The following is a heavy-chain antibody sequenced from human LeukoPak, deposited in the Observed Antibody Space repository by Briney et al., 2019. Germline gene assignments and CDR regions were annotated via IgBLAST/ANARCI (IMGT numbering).Heavy chain of an antibody. CDR2: IYYSGST. J-gene: IGHJ4*02. D-gene: IGHD1-26*01. V-gene: IGHV4-39*01. CDR3: ASSTSGSYYRGGYYFDY. Sequence: PSETLSLTCTVSGGSISSSSYYWGWIRQPPGKGLEWIGSIYYSGSTYYNPSLKSRVTISVDTSKNQFSLKLSSVTAADTAVYYCASSTSGSYYRGGYYFDYWGRGTLVTVSS. CDR1: GGSISSSSYY.